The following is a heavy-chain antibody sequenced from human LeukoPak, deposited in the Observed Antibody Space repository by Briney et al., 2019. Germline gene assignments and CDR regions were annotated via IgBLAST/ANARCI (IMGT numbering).Heavy chain of an antibody. J-gene: IGHJ4*02. CDR3: ARDSSSSWRRGLDY. CDR2: INPNSGGT. CDR1: GYTFTGYY. D-gene: IGHD6-13*01. V-gene: IGHV1-2*04. Sequence: GASVKVSCKASGYTFTGYYMHWVRQAPGQGLEWMGWINPNSGGTNYAQKFQGWVTMTRDTSISTAYMELSRLRSDDTAVYYCARDSSSSWRRGLDYWGQGTLVTVSS.